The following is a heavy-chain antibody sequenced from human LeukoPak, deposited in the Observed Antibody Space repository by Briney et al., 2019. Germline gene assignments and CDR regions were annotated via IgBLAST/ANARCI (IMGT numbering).Heavy chain of an antibody. V-gene: IGHV1-2*06. CDR1: GYTFTGYY. D-gene: IGHD6-19*01. CDR2: IDPNSGGT. Sequence: ASVKVSCKASGYTFTGYYMHWVRQAPGQGLEWMGRIDPNSGGTNYAQKFQGRVTMTRDTSISTAYMELSRLRSDDTAVYYCARDLAVAGFFDYWGQGTLVTVSS. CDR3: ARDLAVAGFFDY. J-gene: IGHJ4*02.